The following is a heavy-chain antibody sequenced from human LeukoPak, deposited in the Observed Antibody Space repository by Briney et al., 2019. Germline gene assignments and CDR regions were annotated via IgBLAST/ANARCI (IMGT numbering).Heavy chain of an antibody. CDR3: ARDSTDIAVAPSSPTYYYYYMDV. J-gene: IGHJ6*03. CDR1: GFTLSSYS. CDR2: ITSSSSYI. V-gene: IGHV3-21*01. D-gene: IGHD6-19*01. Sequence: GGSLRLSCAASGFTLSSYSMNWVRQAPGKGLEWVSSITSSSSYIYYADSVKGRFTISRDNAKNSLYLQMNSLRAEDTAVYYCARDSTDIAVAPSSPTYYYYYMDVWGTGTMVTVSS.